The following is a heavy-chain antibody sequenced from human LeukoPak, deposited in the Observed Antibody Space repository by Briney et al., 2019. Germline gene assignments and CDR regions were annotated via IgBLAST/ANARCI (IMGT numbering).Heavy chain of an antibody. J-gene: IGHJ6*04. Sequence: GGSLGLSCAASGFTFSSYWMHWVRQAPGKGLVWVSRINSDGSSTSCADSVKGRFTISRDNAKNTLYLQMNSLRAEDTAVYYCARVDSSGWYYYYGMDVWGKGTTVTVSS. CDR3: ARVDSSGWYYYYGMDV. CDR2: INSDGSST. V-gene: IGHV3-74*01. D-gene: IGHD6-19*01. CDR1: GFTFSSYW.